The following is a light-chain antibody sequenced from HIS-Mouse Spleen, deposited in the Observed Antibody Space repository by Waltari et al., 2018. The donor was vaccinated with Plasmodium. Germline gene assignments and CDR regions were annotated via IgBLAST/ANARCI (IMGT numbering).Light chain of an antibody. Sequence: DIQMTQSPSSLSASVGDRVTITCQASQSISSYVNWYQQKPGKAPKLLIYAASSLQSGVPSRFSGSGAGTDFTLTISSLQPEDFATYYCQQSYSTPWTFGQGTKVEIK. CDR3: QQSYSTPWT. CDR1: QSISSY. J-gene: IGKJ1*01. V-gene: IGKV1-39*01. CDR2: AAS.